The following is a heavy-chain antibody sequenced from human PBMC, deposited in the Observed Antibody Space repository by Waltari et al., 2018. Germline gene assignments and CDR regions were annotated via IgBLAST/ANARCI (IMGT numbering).Heavy chain of an antibody. D-gene: IGHD3-10*01. V-gene: IGHV4-39*07. CDR1: GGSISSRSYY. CDR2: IYYSGST. CDR3: ARAAKQGRFAFDI. J-gene: IGHJ3*02. Sequence: QLQLQESGPGLVKPSETLSLTCTVSGGSISSRSYYWGWIRQPPGKGLEWIGSIYYSGSTYYNPSLKSRVTISVDTSKNQFSLKLSSVTAADTAVYYCARAAKQGRFAFDIWGQGTMVTVSS.